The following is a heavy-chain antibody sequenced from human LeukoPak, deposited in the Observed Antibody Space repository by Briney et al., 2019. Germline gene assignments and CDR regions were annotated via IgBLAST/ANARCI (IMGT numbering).Heavy chain of an antibody. Sequence: GGSLRLSCAASGFILSSYTMNWVRQAPGKGLEWVSYISSSGSTIYYADSVKGRFTISRDNSKNTLYLQMNSLRAEDTAVYYCATYRQVLLPFESWGQGTLVTVSS. CDR2: ISSSGSTI. CDR1: GFILSSYT. V-gene: IGHV3-48*01. D-gene: IGHD2-8*02. CDR3: ATYRQVLLPFES. J-gene: IGHJ4*02.